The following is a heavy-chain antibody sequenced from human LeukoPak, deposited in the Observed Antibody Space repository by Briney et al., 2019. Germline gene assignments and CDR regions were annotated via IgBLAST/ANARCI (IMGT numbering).Heavy chain of an antibody. J-gene: IGHJ4*02. D-gene: IGHD3-22*01. CDR2: IYYSGST. CDR3: ARGYYDSSGPFGY. CDR1: GGSISSYY. V-gene: IGHV4-59*01. Sequence: SETPSLTCTVSGGSISSYYWSWIRQPPGKGLEWIGYIYYSGSTNYNPSLKSRVTISVDTSKNQFSLKLSSVTAADTAVYYCARGYYDSSGPFGYWGQGTLVTVSS.